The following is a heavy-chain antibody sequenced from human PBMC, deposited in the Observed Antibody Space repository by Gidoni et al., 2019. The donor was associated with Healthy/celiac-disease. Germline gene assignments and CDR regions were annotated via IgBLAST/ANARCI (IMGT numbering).Heavy chain of an antibody. V-gene: IGHV4-39*01. CDR2: IYYSGST. CDR3: ARHCHESLVGADCRAFDI. J-gene: IGHJ3*02. Sequence: GKGLEWIGSIYYSGSTYYNPSLKSRVTISVDTSKNQISLKLSSVTAADTAVYYCARHCHESLVGADCRAFDIWGQGTMVTVSS. D-gene: IGHD1-26*01.